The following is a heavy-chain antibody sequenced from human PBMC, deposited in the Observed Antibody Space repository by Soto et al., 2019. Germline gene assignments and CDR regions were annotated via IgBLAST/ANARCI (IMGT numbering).Heavy chain of an antibody. V-gene: IGHV4-39*07. J-gene: IGHJ4*02. D-gene: IGHD2-2*01. CDR1: GASISSSNYY. CDR3: ARLKGNSFPIVL. CDR2: IYYRGST. Sequence: SETLSLTCSVSGASISSSNYYWGWIRQPPGKGLEWIGSIYYRGSTYYNPSLESRVTMSLDSSKNQFSLKLSSVTAADTAVYYCARLKGNSFPIVLWGQGTLVTVSS.